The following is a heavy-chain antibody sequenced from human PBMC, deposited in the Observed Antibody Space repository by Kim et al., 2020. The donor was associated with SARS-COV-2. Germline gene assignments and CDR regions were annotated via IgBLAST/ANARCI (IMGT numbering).Heavy chain of an antibody. J-gene: IGHJ6*02. CDR1: GDSVSSSSVV. CDR3: ARRSPARGMDV. V-gene: IGHV6-1*01. CDR2: TYYRSKWYS. Sequence: SQTLSLTCAISGDSVSSSSVVWNWIRQSPSRGLEWLGRTYYRSKWYSDYAVSVKSRISVNPDTSKNQFFLQLNSVTPDDTAVYYCARRSPARGMDVWGQGTTVTVSS.